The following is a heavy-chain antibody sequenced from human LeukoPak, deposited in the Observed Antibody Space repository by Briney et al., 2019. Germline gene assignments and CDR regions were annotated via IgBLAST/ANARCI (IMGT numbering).Heavy chain of an antibody. V-gene: IGHV4-30-4*08. CDR3: ARARRGITGTTVWFDP. J-gene: IGHJ5*02. CDR1: GGSISSGDYY. Sequence: KSSQTLSLTCTVSGGSISSGDYYWSWIRQPPGKGLEWIGYIYYSGSTYYNPSLKSRVTISVDTSKNQFSLKLSSVTAADTAVYYCARARRGITGTTVWFDPWGQGTLVTVSS. D-gene: IGHD1-20*01. CDR2: IYYSGST.